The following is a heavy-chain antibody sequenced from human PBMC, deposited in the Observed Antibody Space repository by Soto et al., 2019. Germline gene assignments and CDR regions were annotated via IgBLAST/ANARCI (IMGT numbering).Heavy chain of an antibody. Sequence: TVKVSCKASGGTFSSYAISWVRQAPGQGLEWMGGIIPIFGTANYAQKFQGRVTITADESTSTAYMELSSLRSEDTAVYYCARAMGIVVVPAADNWFDPWGQGTLVTVSS. CDR3: ARAMGIVVVPAADNWFDP. CDR1: GGTFSSYA. V-gene: IGHV1-69*13. CDR2: IIPIFGTA. J-gene: IGHJ5*02. D-gene: IGHD2-2*03.